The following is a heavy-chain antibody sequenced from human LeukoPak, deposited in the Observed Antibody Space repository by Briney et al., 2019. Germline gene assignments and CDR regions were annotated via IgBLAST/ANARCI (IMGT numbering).Heavy chain of an antibody. CDR1: GFTFSKSW. CDR2: IKEDGRAK. Sequence: GGSLRLSCAASGFTFSKSWMSWLRQTPEKGLEWVANIKEDGRAKYYVDSVKGRFTISRDNAKNSLYLQMNSLRAEDTAVYYCAKDDEGYYWGQGILVTVSS. V-gene: IGHV3-7*04. CDR3: AKDDEGYY. J-gene: IGHJ4*02. D-gene: IGHD3-3*01.